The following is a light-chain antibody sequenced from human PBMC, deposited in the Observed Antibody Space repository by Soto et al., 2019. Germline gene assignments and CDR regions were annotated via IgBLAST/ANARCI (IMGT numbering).Light chain of an antibody. J-gene: IGLJ1*01. CDR1: SIDISVYNF. CDR3: CSYTTNSVI. V-gene: IGLV2-14*03. CDR2: EVS. Sequence: QSALTQPASVSGSPGQSITISCTGTSIDISVYNFVSWYQQHPGKAPKLMIYEVSNRPSGVSDRFSGSKSGNTASLTISGLQAEDEADYYCCSYTTNSVIFGTGTKLTVL.